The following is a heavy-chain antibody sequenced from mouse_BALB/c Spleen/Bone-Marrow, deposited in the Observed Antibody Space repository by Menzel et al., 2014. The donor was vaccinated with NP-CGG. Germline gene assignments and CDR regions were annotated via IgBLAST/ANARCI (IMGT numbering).Heavy chain of an antibody. D-gene: IGHD2-3*01. Sequence: VKLVEPGPELVKPGASVKISCKASGYAFSSSWMNWVKQRPGQGLEWIGRIYPGDGDTKYNGKFKGKATLTADKSSSTAYMQLSSLASVDSAVYFCARSDGYRDMDYWGQGTSVTVSS. V-gene: IGHV1-82*01. CDR2: IYPGDGDT. CDR1: GYAFSSSW. J-gene: IGHJ4*01. CDR3: ARSDGYRDMDY.